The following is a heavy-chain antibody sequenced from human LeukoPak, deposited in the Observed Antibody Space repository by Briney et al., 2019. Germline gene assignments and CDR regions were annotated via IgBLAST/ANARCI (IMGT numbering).Heavy chain of an antibody. V-gene: IGHV4-34*01. J-gene: IGHJ4*02. CDR2: INHSGST. D-gene: IGHD3-22*01. CDR3: ARHGRSYYDSSGYQSFDC. CDR1: GGSFSGYY. Sequence: PSETLSLTCAVYGGSFSGYYWSWIRQPPGKGLEWIGEINHSGSTNYNPSLKSRVTISVDTSKNQFSLKLSSVTAADTAVYYCARHGRSYYDSSGYQSFDCWGQGTLVTVSS.